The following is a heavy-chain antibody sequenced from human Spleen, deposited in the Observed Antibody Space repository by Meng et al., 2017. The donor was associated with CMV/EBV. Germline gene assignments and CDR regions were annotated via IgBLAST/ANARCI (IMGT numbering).Heavy chain of an antibody. CDR2: ISSSGSTI. CDR1: GFTFSDYY. CDR3: SRDFGSRGMDS. Sequence: GESLKISCAASGFTFSDYYMSWIRQAPGKGLEWVSYISSSGSTIYYADSVKGRFTISRDNAKNSLYLQMNSLRAEDTAVYYWSRDFGSRGMDSWGQGTLVTVSS. D-gene: IGHD3-10*01. V-gene: IGHV3-11*04. J-gene: IGHJ4*02.